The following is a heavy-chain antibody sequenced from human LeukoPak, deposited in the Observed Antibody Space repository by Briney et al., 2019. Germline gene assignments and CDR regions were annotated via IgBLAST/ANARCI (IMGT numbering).Heavy chain of an antibody. J-gene: IGHJ4*02. CDR3: AKDPWIQLWSQFDY. Sequence: GGSLRLSRAASGFTFSSYAMSWVRQAPGKGLEWVSAISGSGGSTYYADSVKGRFTISRDNSKNTLYLQMNSLRAEDTAVYYCAKDPWIQLWSQFDYWGQGTLVTVSS. D-gene: IGHD5-18*01. CDR2: ISGSGGST. V-gene: IGHV3-23*01. CDR1: GFTFSSYA.